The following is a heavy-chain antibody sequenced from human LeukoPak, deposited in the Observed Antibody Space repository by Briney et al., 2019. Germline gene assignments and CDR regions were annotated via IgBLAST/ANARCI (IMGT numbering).Heavy chain of an antibody. V-gene: IGHV3-23*01. CDR1: GFTFSNYA. Sequence: PGGSLRLSCAASGFTFSNYAMTWVRQAPGEGLEWVSSISGSATSTYYADSVKGRFTISRDNSRNTLFLQMNSLRAEDTAVYYCAKAEGGNSRYYFDYWGQGTLVTVSS. J-gene: IGHJ4*02. CDR2: ISGSATST. CDR3: AKAEGGNSRYYFDY. D-gene: IGHD4-23*01.